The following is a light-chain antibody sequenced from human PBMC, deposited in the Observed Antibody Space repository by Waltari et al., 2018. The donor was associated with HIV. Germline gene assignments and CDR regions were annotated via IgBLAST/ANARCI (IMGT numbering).Light chain of an antibody. CDR2: KNI. Sequence: HSLLTQPPSVSGAPGQRVTISCTGSSSNIGAGYDVHWYQKYPGTAPKLLIFKNIDLPSGVPDRFSASKSVTSASLVITGLQPEDEADYYCQSYDRRLTWVFGGGTSLTVL. J-gene: IGLJ2*01. CDR3: QSYDRRLTWV. V-gene: IGLV1-40*01. CDR1: SSNIGAGYD.